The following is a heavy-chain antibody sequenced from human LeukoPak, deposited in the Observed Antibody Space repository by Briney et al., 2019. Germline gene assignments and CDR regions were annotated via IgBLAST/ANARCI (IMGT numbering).Heavy chain of an antibody. V-gene: IGHV3-23*01. CDR3: AKGHRAAAGTSYFDY. J-gene: IGHJ4*02. CDR1: GLTFNNYA. CDR2: ISGSGGTT. D-gene: IGHD6-13*01. Sequence: PGGSLRLSCAASGLTFNNYAMTWVRQAPGKGLEGVSGISGSGGTTYYADSVKGRFTISRDNSKNTLYLQMNSLRVEDTAVYYCAKGHRAAAGTSYFDYWGQGTLVTVSS.